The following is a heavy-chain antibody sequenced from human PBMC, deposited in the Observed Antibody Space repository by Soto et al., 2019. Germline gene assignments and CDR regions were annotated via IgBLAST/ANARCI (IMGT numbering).Heavy chain of an antibody. J-gene: IGHJ5*02. CDR3: ARVIVVVVAATHSWFDP. CDR1: GGSISSGGYY. Sequence: PSETLSLTCTVSGGSISSGGYYWSWIRQHPGKGLEWIGYIYYSGSTYYNPSLKSRVTVSVDTSKNQFSLKLSSVTAADTAVYYCARVIVVVVAATHSWFDPWGQGTLVTVSS. CDR2: IYYSGST. D-gene: IGHD2-15*01. V-gene: IGHV4-31*03.